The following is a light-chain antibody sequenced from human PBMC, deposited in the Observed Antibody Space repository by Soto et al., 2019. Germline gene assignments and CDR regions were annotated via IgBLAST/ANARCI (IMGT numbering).Light chain of an antibody. V-gene: IGLV2-14*01. J-gene: IGLJ3*02. CDR2: EVT. CDR3: TSFTFTTTGV. CDR1: SSDVGGYNY. Sequence: QSVLTQPASVSGSPGQSITISCTGTSSDVGGYNYVSWYQQLPGKAPKLIIYEVTRRPSGISDRFSGSKSGNTASLTISGLQTDDEADYFCTSFTFTTTGVFGGGTKLTVL.